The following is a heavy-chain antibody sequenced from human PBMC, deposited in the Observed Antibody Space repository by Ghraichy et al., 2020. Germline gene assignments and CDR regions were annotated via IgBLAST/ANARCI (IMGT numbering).Heavy chain of an antibody. V-gene: IGHV3-7*03. J-gene: IGHJ4*02. D-gene: IGHD5-12*01. CDR1: GFTFSSYW. CDR2: IKQDGSEK. Sequence: GESLNISCAASGFTFSSYWMSWVRQAPGKGLEWVANIKQDGSEKYYVDSVKGRFTISRDNAKNSLYLQMNSLRAEDTAVYYCARVGSGYDYEGRSALDYWGQGTLVTVSS. CDR3: ARVGSGYDYEGRSALDY.